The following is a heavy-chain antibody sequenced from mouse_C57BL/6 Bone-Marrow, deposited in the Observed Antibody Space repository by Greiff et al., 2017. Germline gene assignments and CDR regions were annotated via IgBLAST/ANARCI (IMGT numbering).Heavy chain of an antibody. Sequence: QVQLQQSGAELAKPGASVKLSCKASGYTFTSYWMHWVKQRPGQGLVWIGYINPSSGYTKYNQKFKDKATLTADKSSSTAYMQLSSLTYEDTAVYYCARWGTTVVRYSAVWGTGTTVPGSS. J-gene: IGHJ1*03. CDR2: INPSSGYT. V-gene: IGHV1-7*01. CDR3: ARWGTTVVRYSAV. CDR1: GYTFTSYW. D-gene: IGHD1-1*01.